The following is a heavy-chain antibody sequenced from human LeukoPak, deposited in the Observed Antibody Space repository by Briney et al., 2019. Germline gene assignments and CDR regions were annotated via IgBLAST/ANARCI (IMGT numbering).Heavy chain of an antibody. Sequence: ASVKVSCKPSGYTFSAYFIHWVRQAPGQGLEWMGWVGPKNGGTKYAQKFQGRVTMTRDTSISTAYMELSRLTSDDTAVYYCASWRGYASGWSGPFDYWGQGTLVTVSS. CDR2: VGPKNGGT. CDR3: ASWRGYASGWSGPFDY. V-gene: IGHV1-2*02. CDR1: GYTFSAYF. J-gene: IGHJ4*02. D-gene: IGHD6-19*01.